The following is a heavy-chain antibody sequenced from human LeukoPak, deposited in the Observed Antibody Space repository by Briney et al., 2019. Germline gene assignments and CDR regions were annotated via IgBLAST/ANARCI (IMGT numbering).Heavy chain of an antibody. CDR1: GYTFTSYG. CDR3: ARPVVASKGVFDY. CDR2: ISAYNGNT. V-gene: IGHV1-18*01. J-gene: IGHJ4*02. D-gene: IGHD2-15*01. Sequence: ASVKDSCMSSGYTFTSYGISSVRPAPGQGGAWMGWISAYNGNTNNTQKFQERVTITTDTNTSTAHMELRSLRSDDAAVYYCARPVVASKGVFDYWGQGTLVTVA.